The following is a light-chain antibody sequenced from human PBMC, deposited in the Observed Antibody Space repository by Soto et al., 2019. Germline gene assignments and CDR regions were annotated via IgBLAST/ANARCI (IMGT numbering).Light chain of an antibody. V-gene: IGKV3-15*01. J-gene: IGKJ2*01. CDR1: QSVSSN. Sequence: EVVMTQSPATLSVSPGERATLSCRASQSVSSNLAWYQQKPGQAPRLLLYGASTRATGIPDRFSGSGSGTEFTLTISSLQSEDFAVYYCQQYDNWPPYTFGQGTKVEMK. CDR3: QQYDNWPPYT. CDR2: GAS.